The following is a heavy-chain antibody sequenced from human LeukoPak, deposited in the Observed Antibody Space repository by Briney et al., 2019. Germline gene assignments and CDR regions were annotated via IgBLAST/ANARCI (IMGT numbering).Heavy chain of an antibody. Sequence: SETLSLTCTVSGGSISSYYWSWIRQPPGKGLEWIGYIYYSGSTNYNPSLKSRVTISVDTSKNQFFLKLSSVTAADTAVYYCARQGPSTGFDPWGQGTLVTVSS. CDR2: IYYSGST. V-gene: IGHV4-59*08. CDR1: GGSISSYY. CDR3: ARQGPSTGFDP. D-gene: IGHD4-17*01. J-gene: IGHJ5*02.